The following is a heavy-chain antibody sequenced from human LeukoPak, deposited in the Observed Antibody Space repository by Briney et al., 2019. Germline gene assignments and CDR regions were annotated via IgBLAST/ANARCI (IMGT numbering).Heavy chain of an antibody. J-gene: IGHJ6*02. V-gene: IGHV3-33*01. CDR2: IWYDGGNK. Sequence: GGSLRLSCAASGFTFSSYGMHWVRQAPGKGLEWVAVIWYDGGNKYYADSVKGRFTISRDNSKNTLYLQMNSLRAEDTAVYYCARETGYCSSTSCLADYYYYGMDVWGQGTTVTVSS. CDR3: ARETGYCSSTSCLADYYYYGMDV. D-gene: IGHD2-2*01. CDR1: GFTFSSYG.